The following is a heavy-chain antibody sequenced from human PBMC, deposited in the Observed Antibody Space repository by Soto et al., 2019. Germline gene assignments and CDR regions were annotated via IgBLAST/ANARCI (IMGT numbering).Heavy chain of an antibody. D-gene: IGHD3-3*01. CDR1: GGSISNYY. V-gene: IGHV4-59*08. Sequence: SETLSLTCTVSGGSISNYYWSWIRQPPGKGLEWIGYIHYSGNTKYNPSLKSRVTISTDTSKDQFSLKLTSVTAADTAVYYCARGHYDFWSGYFATIDYWGQGTLVTVSS. J-gene: IGHJ4*02. CDR2: IHYSGNT. CDR3: ARGHYDFWSGYFATIDY.